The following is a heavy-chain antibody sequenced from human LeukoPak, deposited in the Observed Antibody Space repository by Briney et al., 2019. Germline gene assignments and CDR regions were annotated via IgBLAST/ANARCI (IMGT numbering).Heavy chain of an antibody. D-gene: IGHD3/OR15-3a*01. CDR1: GDSVSSSSYY. CDR3: ARLKDWYDNGSDKWFDP. Sequence: SETQSLTCTVSGDSVSSSSYYGDWIRQPPGKGLEWIGSISSDGNTHYNTSLKSRVTMSVDTSKNQFSLKLTSVTAADTAVYFCARLKDWYDNGSDKWFDPWGQGTLVTVSS. CDR2: ISSDGNT. J-gene: IGHJ5*02. V-gene: IGHV4-39*01.